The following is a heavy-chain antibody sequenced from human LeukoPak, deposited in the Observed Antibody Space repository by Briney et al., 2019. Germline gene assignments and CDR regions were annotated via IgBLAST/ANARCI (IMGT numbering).Heavy chain of an antibody. CDR1: GFTFSDYY. CDR3: AREGEDYGGNFHDAFDI. CDR2: ISSSGSTI. V-gene: IGHV3-11*01. J-gene: IGHJ3*02. D-gene: IGHD4-23*01. Sequence: GGSLRLSCAASGFTFSDYYMSWIRQAPGKGLEWVSYISSSGSTIYYADSVKGRFTISRDNAKSSLYLQMNSLRAEDTAVYYCAREGEDYGGNFHDAFDIWSQGTMVTVSS.